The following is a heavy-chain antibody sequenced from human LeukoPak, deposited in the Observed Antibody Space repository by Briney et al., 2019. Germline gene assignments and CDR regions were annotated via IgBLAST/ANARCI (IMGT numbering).Heavy chain of an antibody. Sequence: SQTLSLTCAISGDSVSSNSAAWNWIRQSPSRCLEWLGRTYYRSKWYSDYAFSVKSRITINPDTSRNQFSLQLSSVTPEDTAVYYCARGGSYSFDYWGQGTLVTVSP. CDR1: GDSVSSNSAA. CDR2: TYYRSKWYS. J-gene: IGHJ4*02. CDR3: ARGGSYSFDY. V-gene: IGHV6-1*01. D-gene: IGHD1-26*01.